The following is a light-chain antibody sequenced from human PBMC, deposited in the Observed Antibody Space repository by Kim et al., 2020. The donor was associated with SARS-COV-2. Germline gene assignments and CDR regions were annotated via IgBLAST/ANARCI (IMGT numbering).Light chain of an antibody. V-gene: IGLV2-14*04. CDR3: SSYTRSSSFG. CDR1: SSDVGGYNY. J-gene: IGLJ3*02. Sequence: GPSVTISCTGTSSDVGGYNYVSWYQQHPGKAPKLMIYDVSKRPSGVSNRFSGSKSGNTASLTISGLQAEDEADYYCSSYTRSSSFGFGGGTQLTVL. CDR2: DVS.